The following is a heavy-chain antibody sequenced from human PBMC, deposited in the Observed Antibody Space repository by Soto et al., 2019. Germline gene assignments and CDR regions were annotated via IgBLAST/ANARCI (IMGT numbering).Heavy chain of an antibody. J-gene: IGHJ6*02. V-gene: IGHV1-46*03. CDR2: INPSGGST. CDR1: GYTFTSYY. Sequence: QVQLVQSGAEVKKPGASVKVSCKASGYTFTSYYMHWVRQAPGQGLEWMGIINPSGGSTSYAQKFQGRVTMTRDTSTSTVYMELSSLRSEDTAVYYCARNGITMVRGVISPRGMDVWGQGTTVTVSS. CDR3: ARNGITMVRGVISPRGMDV. D-gene: IGHD3-10*01.